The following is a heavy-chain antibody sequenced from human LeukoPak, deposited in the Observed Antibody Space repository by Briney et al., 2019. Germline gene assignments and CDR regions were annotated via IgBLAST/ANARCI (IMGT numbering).Heavy chain of an antibody. CDR3: AGSLSLDIAVAATLDY. CDR2: ISAYNGNT. D-gene: IGHD6-19*01. J-gene: IGHJ4*02. Sequence: ASVKVSCKASGYTFTSYGISWVRQAPGQGLEWMGWISAYNGNTNYAQKLQGRVTMTTDTSTSTAYMELRSLRSDDTAVYYCAGSLSLDIAVAATLDYWGQGTLVTVSS. CDR1: GYTFTSYG. V-gene: IGHV1-18*01.